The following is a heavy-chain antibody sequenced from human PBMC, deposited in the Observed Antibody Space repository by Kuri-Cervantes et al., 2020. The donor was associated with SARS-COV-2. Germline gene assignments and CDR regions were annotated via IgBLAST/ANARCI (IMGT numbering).Heavy chain of an antibody. J-gene: IGHJ6*02. V-gene: IGHV3-30*18. CDR3: AKDLYYDFWSGYLSYYGMDV. CDR2: ISYDGSNK. Sequence: SLKISCAPSGFNFSRTDMHWVRQAPGKGLEWVAVISYDGSNKYYADSVKGRFTISRDNSKNTLYLQMNSLRAEDTAVYYCAKDLYYDFWSGYLSYYGMDVWGQGTTVTVSS. D-gene: IGHD3-3*01. CDR1: GFNFSRTD.